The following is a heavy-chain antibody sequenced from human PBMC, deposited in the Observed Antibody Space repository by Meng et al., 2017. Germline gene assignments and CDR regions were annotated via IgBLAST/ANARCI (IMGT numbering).Heavy chain of an antibody. CDR1: GGSFSGYY. CDR3: ARRGIAARPFYY. V-gene: IGHV4-34*01. J-gene: IGHJ4*02. D-gene: IGHD6-6*01. CDR2: INHSGST. Sequence: QVQLQRWGAGLLKPSETLSLTCAVYGGSFSGYYWSWIRQPPGKGLEWIGEINHSGSTNYNPSLKSRVTISVDTSKNQFSLKLSSVTAADTAVYYCARRGIAARPFYYWGQGTLVTVSS.